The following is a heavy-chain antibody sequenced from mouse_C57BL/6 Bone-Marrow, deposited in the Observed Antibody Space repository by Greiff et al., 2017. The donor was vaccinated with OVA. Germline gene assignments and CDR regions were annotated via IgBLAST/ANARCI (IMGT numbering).Heavy chain of an antibody. CDR1: GFNIKDDY. CDR2: IDPENGDT. J-gene: IGHJ3*01. CDR3: TPTGPWFAY. V-gene: IGHV14-4*01. Sequence: VQLQQSGAELVRPGASVKLSCTASGFNIKDDYMHWVKQRPEQGLEWIGWIDPENGDTEYASKFQGKATITADTSSNTAYLQLSSLTSEDTAVDYCTPTGPWFAYWGQGTLVTVSA. D-gene: IGHD4-1*01.